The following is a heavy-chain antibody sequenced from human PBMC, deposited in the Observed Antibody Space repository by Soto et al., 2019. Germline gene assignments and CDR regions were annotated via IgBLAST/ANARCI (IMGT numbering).Heavy chain of an antibody. CDR3: AVVPAAMVYYYGMDV. Sequence: QVQLVQSGAEVKKPGSSVKVSCKASGGTFSSYAISWVRQAPGQGLEWTGAIIPIFGTANYAQKFQGRVTITADESTSTAYMELSSLRSEDTAVYYCAVVPAAMVYYYGMDVWGQGPTVTVSS. J-gene: IGHJ6*02. V-gene: IGHV1-69*01. CDR1: GGTFSSYA. CDR2: IIPIFGTA. D-gene: IGHD2-2*01.